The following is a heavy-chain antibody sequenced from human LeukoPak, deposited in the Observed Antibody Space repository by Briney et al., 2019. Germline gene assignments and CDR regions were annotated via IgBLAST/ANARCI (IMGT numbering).Heavy chain of an antibody. V-gene: IGHV4-59*08. CDR1: GGSISSYY. CDR2: IYYSGST. Sequence: SETLSLTCTVSGGSISSYYWSWIRQPPGKGLEWIGYIYYSGSTNYNPSLKSRVTISVDTSKNQFSLKLSSVTAADTAVYYCARHGLWVHDYWGQGTLVTVSS. J-gene: IGHJ4*02. CDR3: ARHGLWVHDY. D-gene: IGHD5-18*01.